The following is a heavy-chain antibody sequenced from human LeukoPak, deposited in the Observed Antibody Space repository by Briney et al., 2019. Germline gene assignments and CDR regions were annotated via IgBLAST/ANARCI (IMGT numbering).Heavy chain of an antibody. CDR2: IHHSGST. CDR3: ARNHGDIVVVPAAIGSRYYYYYYMDV. J-gene: IGHJ6*03. CDR1: GGSISSSNW. V-gene: IGHV4-4*02. Sequence: SETLSLTCAVSGGSISSSNWWSWVRQPPGKGLEWIGEIHHSGSTNYNPSLKSRVTISVDTSKNQFSLKLSSVTAADTAVYYCARNHGDIVVVPAAIGSRYYYYYYMDVWGKGTTVTISS. D-gene: IGHD2-2*01.